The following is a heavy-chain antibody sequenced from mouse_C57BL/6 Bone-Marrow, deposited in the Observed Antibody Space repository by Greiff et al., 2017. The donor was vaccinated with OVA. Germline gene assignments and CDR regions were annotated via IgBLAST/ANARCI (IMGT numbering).Heavy chain of an antibody. V-gene: IGHV1-47*01. CDR1: GYTFTTYP. CDR2: FHPYNDDT. J-gene: IGHJ1*03. Sequence: VQLVESGPELVKPGASVKMSCKASGYTFTTYPIEWMKQNHGKSLEWIGNFHPYNDDTKYNEKFKGKATLTVEKSSSTVYLELSRLTSDDSAVYYCARGHYGSSYWYFDVWGTGTTVTVSS. D-gene: IGHD1-1*01. CDR3: ARGHYGSSYWYFDV.